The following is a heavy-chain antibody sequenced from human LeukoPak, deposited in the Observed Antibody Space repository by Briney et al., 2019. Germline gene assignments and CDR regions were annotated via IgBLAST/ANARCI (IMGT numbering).Heavy chain of an antibody. CDR2: IIPIFGTA. CDR1: GGTFSSYA. V-gene: IGHV1-69*01. Sequence: SVKLSCKASGGTFSSYAISWVRQAPGQGLEWMGGIIPIFGTANYAQKFQGRVTITADESTSTAYMELSSLRSEDTAVYYCARVNFGNYYDSSGYYYDYWGQGTLVTVSS. CDR3: ARVNFGNYYDSSGYYYDY. D-gene: IGHD3-22*01. J-gene: IGHJ4*02.